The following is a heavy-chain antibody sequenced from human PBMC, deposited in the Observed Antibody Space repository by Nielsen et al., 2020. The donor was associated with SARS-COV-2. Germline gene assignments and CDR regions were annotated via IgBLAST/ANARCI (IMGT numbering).Heavy chain of an antibody. CDR3: AKDRAIFMIYITRGGPDY. V-gene: IGHV3-30-3*02. Sequence: GGSLRLSCAASGFTFSSYAMHWVRQAPGKGLEWVAVISYDGSNKYYADSVKGRFTISRDFSKSTLYLQMNSLRAEDTAMYYCAKDRAIFMIYITRGGPDYWGQGTLVTVSS. D-gene: IGHD3/OR15-3a*01. CDR1: GFTFSSYA. CDR2: ISYDGSNK. J-gene: IGHJ4*02.